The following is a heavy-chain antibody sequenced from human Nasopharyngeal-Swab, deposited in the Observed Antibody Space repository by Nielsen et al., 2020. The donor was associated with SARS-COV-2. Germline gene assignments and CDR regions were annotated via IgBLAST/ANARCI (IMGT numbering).Heavy chain of an antibody. J-gene: IGHJ3*02. D-gene: IGHD3-3*01. V-gene: IGHV4-39*01. CDR2: IYYSGSI. CDR1: GGSISSSSYY. CDR3: ARHQEFTIFGVVIRGAFDI. Sequence: SETLSLTCTVSGGSISSSSYYWSWIRQPPGKGLEWIGSIYYSGSIYYNPSLKSRVTISVDTSKNQFSLKLSSVTAADTAVYYCARHQEFTIFGVVIRGAFDIWGQGTMVTVSS.